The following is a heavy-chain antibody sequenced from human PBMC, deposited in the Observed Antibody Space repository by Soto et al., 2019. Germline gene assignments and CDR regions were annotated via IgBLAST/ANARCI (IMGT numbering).Heavy chain of an antibody. CDR1: GGSISSGGYY. CDR3: GRSRRVNTAPAYFAS. Sequence: PSETLSLTXTVPGGSISSGGYYWSWIRQHPAKGLEWIGYIYNNGNTYYNPSLKSRVSISVDTSKDEFSLKVYSVTSADTAVYYWGRSRRVNTAPAYFASWGQGTLVPVSP. J-gene: IGHJ4*02. CDR2: IYNNGNT. V-gene: IGHV4-31*03. D-gene: IGHD5-18*01.